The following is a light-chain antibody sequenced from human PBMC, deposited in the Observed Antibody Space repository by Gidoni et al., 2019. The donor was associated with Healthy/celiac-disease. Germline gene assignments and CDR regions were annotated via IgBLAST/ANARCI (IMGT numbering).Light chain of an antibody. V-gene: IGKV1-8*01. J-gene: IGKJ1*01. CDR1: QGMSSY. Sequence: AIRMTQSPSSFSASTGDRVTITCRASQGMSSYLAWYQQKPGKAPKLLIYAASTLQSGVPSRFSGSGSGTDFTLTSSCLQSEDFATYYCQQYYSYPKTFGQGTKVEIK. CDR3: QQYYSYPKT. CDR2: AAS.